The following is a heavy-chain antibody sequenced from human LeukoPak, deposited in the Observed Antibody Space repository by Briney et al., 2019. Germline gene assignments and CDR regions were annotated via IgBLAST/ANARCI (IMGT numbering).Heavy chain of an antibody. D-gene: IGHD3-3*01. V-gene: IGHV3-30*18. CDR1: GFTFSTYG. CDR2: ISYDGSNK. CDR3: AKGYYDFWREEDYFDY. J-gene: IGHJ4*02. Sequence: GGSLRLSCAASGFTFSTYGIHWVRQAPGKGLEWVAVISYDGSNKYYADSVKGRLTISRDNSKNTLYLQMNSLRAEDTAVYYCAKGYYDFWREEDYFDYWGQGTLVTVSS.